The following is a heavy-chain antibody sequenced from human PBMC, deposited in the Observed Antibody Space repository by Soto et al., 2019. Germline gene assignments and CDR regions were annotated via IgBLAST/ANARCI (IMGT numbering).Heavy chain of an antibody. Sequence: SETLSLTSTVSCASMSSSSYYWGCIRQPPGKGLEWIGSIYYSGSTYYNPSLKSRVTISVDTSKNQFSLKLSCVTAADTAVYYCAPLVGRRKRPNSSGWYGTFYYYYGMDVWGQGTTVTVSS. CDR1: CASMSSSSYY. J-gene: IGHJ6*02. CDR3: APLVGRRKRPNSSGWYGTFYYYYGMDV. D-gene: IGHD6-19*01. V-gene: IGHV4-39*01. CDR2: IYYSGST.